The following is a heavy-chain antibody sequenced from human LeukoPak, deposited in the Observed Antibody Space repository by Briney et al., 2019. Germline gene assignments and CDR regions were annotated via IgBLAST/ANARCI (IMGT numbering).Heavy chain of an antibody. D-gene: IGHD1-1*01. Sequence: GGSLRLSCAASGFTFSSYGMHWVRQAPGKGLEWVAVISYDGSNKYYADSVKGRFTISRDNSKNTLYLQMNSLRAEDTAVYYCAKDFPGPFDYWGQGTLVTVSS. CDR1: GFTFSSYG. J-gene: IGHJ4*02. CDR2: ISYDGSNK. CDR3: AKDFPGPFDY. V-gene: IGHV3-30*18.